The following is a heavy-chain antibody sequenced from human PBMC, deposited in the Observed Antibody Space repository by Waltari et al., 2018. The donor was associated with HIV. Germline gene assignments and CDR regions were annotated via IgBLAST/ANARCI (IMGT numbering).Heavy chain of an antibody. Sequence: QVQLVESGGGVVQPGRSLRISCAVSGFTFSTYGMHWVRQAPGKGVEWVAVISSDGHNNAYADAVKGRFSISRDNSKKTLYLQMNSLRDEDTAMYYCAKADSGRWVDDWGQGTLVTVSS. V-gene: IGHV3-30*18. J-gene: IGHJ4*02. CDR3: AKADSGRWVDD. CDR1: GFTFSTYG. CDR2: ISSDGHNN. D-gene: IGHD1-26*01.